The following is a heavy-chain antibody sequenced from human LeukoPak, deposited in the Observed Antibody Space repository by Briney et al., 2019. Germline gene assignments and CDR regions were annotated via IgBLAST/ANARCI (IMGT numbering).Heavy chain of an antibody. V-gene: IGHV4-30-4*08. J-gene: IGHJ6*03. D-gene: IGHD6-13*01. Sequence: SQTLSLTCTVSGGSISSGDYYWSWIRQPPGKGLEWIGYIYYSGSTYYNPSLKSRVTISVDTSKNQFSLKLSSVTAADTAVYYCARDRAGIAAAWHDYYYMDVWGKGTTVTVFS. CDR2: IYYSGST. CDR1: GGSISSGDYY. CDR3: ARDRAGIAAAWHDYYYMDV.